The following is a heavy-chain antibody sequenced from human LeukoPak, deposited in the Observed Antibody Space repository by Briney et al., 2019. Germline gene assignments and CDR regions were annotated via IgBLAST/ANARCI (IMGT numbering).Heavy chain of an antibody. D-gene: IGHD3-10*01. CDR1: GFTFSSYA. Sequence: GGSLRLSCAASGFTFSSYAMSWVRQAPGKGLEWVSAVSGSGGSTYYADSVKGRFTISRDNSKNTLYLQMNSLRAEDTAVYYCAKDTSYYYGSGRPPHYFDYWGQGTLVTVSS. CDR2: VSGSGGST. CDR3: AKDTSYYYGSGRPPHYFDY. J-gene: IGHJ4*02. V-gene: IGHV3-23*01.